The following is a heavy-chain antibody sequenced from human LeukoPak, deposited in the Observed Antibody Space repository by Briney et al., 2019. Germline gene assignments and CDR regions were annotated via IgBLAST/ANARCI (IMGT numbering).Heavy chain of an antibody. CDR2: IIPVYGTS. Sequence: GASVKVSCKASGSTFSSYVVNWVRQAPGHGLEWVGGIIPVYGTSNYAQKFQGRVAITTDESTSTAYMDLSRLTFEDTAIYYCARGTYSGYDPKDLNYWGQGTLVTVA. CDR3: ARGTYSGYDPKDLNY. D-gene: IGHD5-12*01. V-gene: IGHV1-69*05. J-gene: IGHJ4*02. CDR1: GSTFSSYV.